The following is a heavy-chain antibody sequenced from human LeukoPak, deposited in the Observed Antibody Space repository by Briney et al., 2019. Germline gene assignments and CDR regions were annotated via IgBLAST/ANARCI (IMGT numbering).Heavy chain of an antibody. CDR1: GYSFTSYW. CDR3: ARGGVPAAEGWYYFDY. Sequence: GESLKISCKGSGYSFTSYWIGWVRQMLGKGLEWMGIIYPGDSDTRYSPSFQGQVTISADKSISTAYLQWSSLKASDTAMYYCARGGVPAAEGWYYFDYWGQGTLVTVSS. CDR2: IYPGDSDT. D-gene: IGHD2-2*01. J-gene: IGHJ4*02. V-gene: IGHV5-51*01.